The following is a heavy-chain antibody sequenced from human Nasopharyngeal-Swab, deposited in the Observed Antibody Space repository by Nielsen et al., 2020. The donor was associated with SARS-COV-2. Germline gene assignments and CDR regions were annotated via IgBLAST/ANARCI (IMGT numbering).Heavy chain of an antibody. CDR1: GYSFTSNW. V-gene: IGHV5-51*01. Sequence: GGSLRLSCKASGYSFTSNWIGWVRQMPGKGLEWMGIIFPRDSDTRYSPSFQAQVTISVDKSINTAYLQWNSLKASDTAMYYCARSSEYCSRGTCRFEYWGQGTLLTVSS. CDR2: IFPRDSDT. J-gene: IGHJ4*02. D-gene: IGHD2-15*01. CDR3: ARSSEYCSRGTCRFEY.